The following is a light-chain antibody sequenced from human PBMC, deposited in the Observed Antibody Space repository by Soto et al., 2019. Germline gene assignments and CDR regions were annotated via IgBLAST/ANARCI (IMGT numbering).Light chain of an antibody. J-gene: IGKJ5*01. CDR3: QQYESLPLT. Sequence: DIQMTQSPSSLSASVGDRVTITCQASQDIKKNLILYQQKPGKAPKLLIYDASDLETGVPSRFSGSGSGTGFTFTISSLQPEDFATYYCQQYESLPLTFGQGTRLEIK. V-gene: IGKV1-33*01. CDR2: DAS. CDR1: QDIKKN.